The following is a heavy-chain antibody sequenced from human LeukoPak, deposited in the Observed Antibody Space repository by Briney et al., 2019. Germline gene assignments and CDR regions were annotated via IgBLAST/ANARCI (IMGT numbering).Heavy chain of an antibody. J-gene: IGHJ4*02. CDR1: GFTFSTYG. Sequence: GGSLRLSCAASGFTFSTYGMHWVRQAPGKGLEWVAFIRYDGNNKYYADSVQGRFTISRDNSKNALYLQMNSLRTEDTAVYYCAKIPVQEGFNYWGQGTLVTVSS. CDR2: IRYDGNNK. CDR3: AKIPVQEGFNY. D-gene: IGHD1-1*01. V-gene: IGHV3-30*02.